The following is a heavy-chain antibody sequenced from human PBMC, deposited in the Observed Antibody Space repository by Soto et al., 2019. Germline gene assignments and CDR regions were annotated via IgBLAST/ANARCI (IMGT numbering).Heavy chain of an antibody. CDR2: ISAYNGNT. D-gene: IGHD2-21*02. Sequence: ASVKVSCKASGYTFTSYGISWVGQAPGQGLEWMGWISAYNGNTNYAQKLQGRVTMTTDTSTSTAYMELRSLRSDDTAVYYFARGRGDETGAGRWFDPWCQGTLVSVSS. CDR1: GYTFTSYG. CDR3: ARGRGDETGAGRWFDP. V-gene: IGHV1-18*04. J-gene: IGHJ5*02.